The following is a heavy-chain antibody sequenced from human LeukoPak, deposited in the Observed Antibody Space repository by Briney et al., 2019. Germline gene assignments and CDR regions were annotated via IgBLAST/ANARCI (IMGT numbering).Heavy chain of an antibody. D-gene: IGHD1-14*01. V-gene: IGHV4-34*01. CDR2: INKSGTT. J-gene: IGHJ4*02. CDR1: GGSFSGYY. Sequence: PSETLSLTCAVYGGSFSGYYWSWIRQPPGKGLEWIGEINKSGTTNYNPSLESRVTISLGTSKTHFSLRLSSVTAADTAVYYCARAPEYGLYYFDYWGQGTLVTVSS. CDR3: ARAPEYGLYYFDY.